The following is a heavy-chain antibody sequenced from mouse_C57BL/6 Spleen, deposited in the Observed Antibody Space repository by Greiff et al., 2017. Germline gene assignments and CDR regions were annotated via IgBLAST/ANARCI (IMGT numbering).Heavy chain of an antibody. CDR3: ARGGDDYDEYYAMDY. CDR2: IYPGDGDT. Sequence: QVQLKQSGPELVKPGASVKISCKASGYAFSSSWMNWVKQRPGKGLEWIGRIYPGDGDTNYNGKFKGKATLTADKSSSTAYMQLSSLTSEDSAVYFCARGGDDYDEYYAMDYWGQGTSVTVSS. CDR1: GYAFSSSW. J-gene: IGHJ4*01. D-gene: IGHD2-4*01. V-gene: IGHV1-82*01.